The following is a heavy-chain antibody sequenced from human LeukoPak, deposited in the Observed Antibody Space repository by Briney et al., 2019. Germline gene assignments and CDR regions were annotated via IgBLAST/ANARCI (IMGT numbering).Heavy chain of an antibody. D-gene: IGHD3-22*01. CDR1: GGSFSGYY. V-gene: IGHV4-34*01. CDR3: ARGRTYYYDTSGYYPSIYYGMDV. J-gene: IGHJ6*02. Sequence: SETLSLTCAVSGGSFSGYYWYWIRQPPGKGLEWIGEINRGESTNYNPSLKSRATLSVDTSKNQFSLKLTSVTAADTAVYYCARGRTYYYDTSGYYPSIYYGMDVWGQGTTVIVSS. CDR2: INRGEST.